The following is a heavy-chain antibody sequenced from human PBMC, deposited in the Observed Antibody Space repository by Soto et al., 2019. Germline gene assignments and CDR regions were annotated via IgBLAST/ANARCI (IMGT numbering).Heavy chain of an antibody. D-gene: IGHD3-3*01. J-gene: IGHJ6*02. Sequence: EVQLLESVGGLVQPGGSLRLSCAASRFTFSNYAMSWVRQAPGKGLEWVSGISSTGGSTYYADSVKGRFTIASDNSKNTLDLQMSSLRAEDTSIYYCARAHDYDFWSGFLFYGMDVLGQGTTVTVSS. CDR1: RFTFSNYA. V-gene: IGHV3-23*01. CDR3: ARAHDYDFWSGFLFYGMDV. CDR2: ISSTGGST.